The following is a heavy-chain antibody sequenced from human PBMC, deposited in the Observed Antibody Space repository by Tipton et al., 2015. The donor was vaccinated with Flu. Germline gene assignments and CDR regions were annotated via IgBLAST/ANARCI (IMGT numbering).Heavy chain of an antibody. D-gene: IGHD4-17*01. CDR3: ATDYAKTDAFDI. CDR2: VFTTGST. CDR1: RGSMSGANYY. V-gene: IGHV4-61*02. Sequence: TLSLTCTVSRGSMSGANYYWSWVRQPAGKGLEWIGRVFTTGSTNYNPSLQSRVTISVDTSKNQLSLEMTSVTAADTAVYYCATDYAKTDAFDIWGHGTMVAVSS. J-gene: IGHJ3*02.